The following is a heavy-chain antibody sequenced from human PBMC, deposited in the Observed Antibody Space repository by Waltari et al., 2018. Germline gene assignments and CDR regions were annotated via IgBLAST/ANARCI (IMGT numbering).Heavy chain of an antibody. Sequence: EVQPVESGGGLVQPGGSLRLSCVASGFDFHGYCLGWFRQAPGKSMEWVANINDDGTKEFYVESLKGRVTISRDNAKNSVYLQTTSLRAEDTALYYCARSGLVSAFDYWGQGSLVTVAS. D-gene: IGHD3-9*01. V-gene: IGHV3-7*01. CDR3: ARSGLVSAFDY. CDR2: INDDGTKE. J-gene: IGHJ4*02. CDR1: GFDFHGYC.